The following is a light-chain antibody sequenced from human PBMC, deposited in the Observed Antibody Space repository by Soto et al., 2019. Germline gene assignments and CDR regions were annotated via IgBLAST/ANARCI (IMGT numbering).Light chain of an antibody. CDR2: GAS. V-gene: IGKV3-20*01. CDR3: QQYGSSTWT. J-gene: IGKJ1*01. Sequence: EIVFTQSTGTLSLSPGERATLSCRASQSVSRSYLAWYQQKPGQAPRLIIYGASSRETGIPDRFSGSGAGTECTLTISRLEPEDFAVYYCQQYGSSTWTFGQGTKVDIK. CDR1: QSVSRSY.